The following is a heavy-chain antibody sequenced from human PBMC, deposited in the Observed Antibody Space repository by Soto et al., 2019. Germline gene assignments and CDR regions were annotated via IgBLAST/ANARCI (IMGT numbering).Heavy chain of an antibody. CDR3: AKHTSGVPSWFDP. CDR2: INPNSGGT. CDR1: GYTFTGYY. V-gene: IGHV1-2*02. Sequence: ASVKVSCKASGYTFTGYYMHWVRQAPGQGLEWMGWINPNSGGTNYAQKFQGRVTMTRDTYISTDYMELSRLRSDDTAVYYCAKHTSGVPSWFDPWGQGNLVTVSS. D-gene: IGHD2-21*01. J-gene: IGHJ5*02.